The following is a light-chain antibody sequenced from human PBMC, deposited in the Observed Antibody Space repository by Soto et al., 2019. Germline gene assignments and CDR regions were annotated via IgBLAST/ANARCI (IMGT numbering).Light chain of an antibody. J-gene: IGKJ5*01. V-gene: IGKV3-11*01. CDR2: DSN. CDR1: QSIHTS. Sequence: EVVLTQSPATLSLSAGDSATLSCRASQSIHTSLAWYQQKPGQPPRLVVYDSNLRANGVPDRFGGSRSGTEFTLTINNLEPEDFAVYYCQQSNVWPPITFGQGTRLEIK. CDR3: QQSNVWPPIT.